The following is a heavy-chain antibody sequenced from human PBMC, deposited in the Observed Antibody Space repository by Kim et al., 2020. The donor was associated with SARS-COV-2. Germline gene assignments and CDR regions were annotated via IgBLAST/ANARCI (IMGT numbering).Heavy chain of an antibody. CDR3: ARDRCSGGSCYSSWFDP. CDR1: GYTFTGYY. CDR2: INPNSGGT. D-gene: IGHD2-15*01. V-gene: IGHV1-2*02. J-gene: IGHJ5*02. Sequence: ASVKVSCKASGYTFTGYYMHWVRQAPGQGLEWMGWINPNSGGTNYAQKFQGRVTMTRDTSISTAYMELSRLRSEDTGVHYCARDRCSGGSCYSSWFDPWG.